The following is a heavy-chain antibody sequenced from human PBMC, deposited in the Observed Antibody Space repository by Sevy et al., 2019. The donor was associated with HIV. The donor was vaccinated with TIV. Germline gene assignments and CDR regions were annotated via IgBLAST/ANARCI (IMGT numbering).Heavy chain of an antibody. CDR1: GFTFSSYA. V-gene: IGHV3-23*01. J-gene: IGHJ4*02. Sequence: GGSLRLSCAASGFTFSSYAMSWVRQAPGKGLEWVSAISGSGGSKYFADSVKGRFTISGDNSKSTLYLQMNSLRAEDTAVYYCAKATYYDFWSGYYMGGRYFDYWGQGTLVTVSS. CDR3: AKATYYDFWSGYYMGGRYFDY. D-gene: IGHD3-3*01. CDR2: ISGSGGSK.